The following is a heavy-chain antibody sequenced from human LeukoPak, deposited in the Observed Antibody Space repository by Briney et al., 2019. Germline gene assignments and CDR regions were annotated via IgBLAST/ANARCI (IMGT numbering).Heavy chain of an antibody. V-gene: IGHV4-38-2*02. CDR2: IYYSGST. Sequence: SETLSLTCSVSGYSISSGNYWGWIRLPPGKGLEWIGSIYYSGSTYYNPSLKSRVTISVDTSKNQFSLKLSSVTAADTAVYYCARDPRGFYMDVWGKGTTVTVSS. J-gene: IGHJ6*03. CDR3: ARDPRGFYMDV. CDR1: GYSISSGNY. D-gene: IGHD3-10*01.